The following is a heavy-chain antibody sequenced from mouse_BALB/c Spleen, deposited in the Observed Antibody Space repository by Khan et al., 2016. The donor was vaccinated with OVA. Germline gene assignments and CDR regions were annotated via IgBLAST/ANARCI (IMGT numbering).Heavy chain of an antibody. D-gene: IGHD2-3*01. Sequence: QVRLQQSGAELVRPGSSVKISCKASGHAFSNYWMNWVKQRPGQGLEWIGQIYPGDGNTHYNGNFKGKATLTVDKSSSTAYMQLSSLTSADSAVYFCAREGYDGYYRAWFAYWGQGTLVTVS. V-gene: IGHV1-80*01. CDR1: GHAFSNYW. J-gene: IGHJ3*01. CDR3: AREGYDGYYRAWFAY. CDR2: IYPGDGNT.